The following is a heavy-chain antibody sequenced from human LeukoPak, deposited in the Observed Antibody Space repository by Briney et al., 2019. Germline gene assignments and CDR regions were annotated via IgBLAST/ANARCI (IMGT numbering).Heavy chain of an antibody. CDR1: GGSISSNGYY. CDR2: FYYTGST. J-gene: IGHJ5*02. Sequence: SETLSLTCTVSGGSISSNGYYWGWIRQPPGKGLEWIGSFYYTGSTFYSPSLKSRVTISVDTSKNQFSLKLSSVTAADTAVYYCARARDDYDFSRDGGWFDPWGQGTLVTVSS. D-gene: IGHD3-3*01. V-gene: IGHV4-39*01. CDR3: ARARDDYDFSRDGGWFDP.